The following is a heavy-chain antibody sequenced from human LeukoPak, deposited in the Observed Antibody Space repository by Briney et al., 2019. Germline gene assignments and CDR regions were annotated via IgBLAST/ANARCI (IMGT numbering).Heavy chain of an antibody. V-gene: IGHV1-24*01. CDR1: GYTLTELS. J-gene: IGHJ2*01. CDR2: FDPEDGET. D-gene: IGHD3-22*01. Sequence: GASVKVSCKVSGYTLTELSMHWVRQAPGKGLEWMGGFDPEDGETIYAQKFQGRVTMTEDTSTDTAYMELSSLRSEDTAVYYCARTTDYYDSSGYVGGWYFDLWGRGTLVTVSP. CDR3: ARTTDYYDSSGYVGGWYFDL.